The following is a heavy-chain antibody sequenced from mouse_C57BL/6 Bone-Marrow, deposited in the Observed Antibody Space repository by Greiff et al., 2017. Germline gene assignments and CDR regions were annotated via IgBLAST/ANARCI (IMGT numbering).Heavy chain of an antibody. V-gene: IGHV5-4*01. CDR3: ARERFGWYFDV. CDR1: GFTFSSYA. Sequence: EVKLEESGGGLVKPGGSLKLSCAASGFTFSSYAMSWVRQTPEKRLEWIATISDGGRYTYYPDNVKGRFTISRDNAKNNLYLQMSHLKSEDTAMYYCARERFGWYFDVWGTGTTVTVSS. CDR2: ISDGGRYT. J-gene: IGHJ1*03.